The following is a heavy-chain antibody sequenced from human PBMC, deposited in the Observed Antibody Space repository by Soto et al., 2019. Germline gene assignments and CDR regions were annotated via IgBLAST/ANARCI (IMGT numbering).Heavy chain of an antibody. V-gene: IGHV1-69*01. Sequence: QVQLVQSGAEVKKPGSSVKVSCKASGGTFSSYAISWVRQAPGQGLEWMGGIIPIFGTANYAQKFQGRVTITADESTSTAYMELSRLRSEDTAVYYCARGEGVAVAGTYYYYCMDVWGQGTTVTVSS. CDR3: ARGEGVAVAGTYYYYCMDV. CDR2: IIPIFGTA. J-gene: IGHJ6*02. D-gene: IGHD6-19*01. CDR1: GGTFSSYA.